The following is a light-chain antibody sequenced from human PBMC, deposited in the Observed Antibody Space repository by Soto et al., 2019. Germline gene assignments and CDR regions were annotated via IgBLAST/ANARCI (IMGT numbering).Light chain of an antibody. Sequence: QSALTQPASVSGSPGQSITISCTGTSSDVGGYNYVSWYQQHPGKAPKLMIYEVTNRPSGVSNRFSGSKSGNTASLTISGLQAEDEADYYCSSYTSRITRVFGTGTK. J-gene: IGLJ1*01. CDR3: SSYTSRITRV. CDR1: SSDVGGYNY. CDR2: EVT. V-gene: IGLV2-14*01.